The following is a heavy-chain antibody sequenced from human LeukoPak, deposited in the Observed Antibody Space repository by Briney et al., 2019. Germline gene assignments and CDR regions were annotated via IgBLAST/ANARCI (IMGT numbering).Heavy chain of an antibody. Sequence: VQPGRSLRLSCAASGFTFSSYTMHWVRQAPGKGLEWVAVISYDGSKKSYADSVKGRFTISRDNSKNTLYLQMNSLRAEDTAVYHCAKAHPLYQLPPFDYWGQGTLVTVSS. CDR3: AKAHPLYQLPPFDY. V-gene: IGHV3-30-3*01. CDR2: ISYDGSKK. CDR1: GFTFSSYT. D-gene: IGHD2-2*01. J-gene: IGHJ4*02.